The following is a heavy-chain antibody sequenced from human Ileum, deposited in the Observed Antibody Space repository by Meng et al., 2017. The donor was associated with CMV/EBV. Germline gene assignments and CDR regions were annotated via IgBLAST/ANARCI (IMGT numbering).Heavy chain of an antibody. CDR1: GFILSDST. CDR3: TLYGDYFC. D-gene: IGHD4-17*01. Sequence: VQLGGSGGGLAHPGGSLQLSCAASGFILSDSTMHWVRQASGKGLEWVGRIRSKSNSYATAYAAAVKGRFTISRDDSKNTAYLQMNSLQIEDTAVYYCTLYGDYFCWGQGTLVTVSS. CDR2: IRSKSNSYAT. J-gene: IGHJ4*02. V-gene: IGHV3-73*02.